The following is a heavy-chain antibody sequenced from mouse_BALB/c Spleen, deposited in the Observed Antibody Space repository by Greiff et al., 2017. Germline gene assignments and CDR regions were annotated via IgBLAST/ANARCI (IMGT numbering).Heavy chain of an antibody. V-gene: IGHV5-6*01. D-gene: IGHD2-14*01. Sequence: EVQGVESGGDLVKPGGSLKLSCAASGFTFSSYGMSWVRQTPDKRLEWVATISSGGSYTYYPDSVKGRFTISRDNAKNTLYLQMSSLKSEDTAMYYCARHYRYDRYFDVWGAGTTVTVSS. CDR2: ISSGGSYT. J-gene: IGHJ1*01. CDR3: ARHYRYDRYFDV. CDR1: GFTFSSYG.